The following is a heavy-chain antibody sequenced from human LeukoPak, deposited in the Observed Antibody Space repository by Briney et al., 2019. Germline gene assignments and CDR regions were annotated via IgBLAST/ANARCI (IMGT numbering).Heavy chain of an antibody. CDR1: GYTFNGYY. D-gene: IGHD1-26*01. CDR3: ARGRGGATTGLDH. CDR2: INSNSGAR. V-gene: IGHV1-2*02. Sequence: ASVKVSCKASGYTFNGYYMHWVRQAPGQGLESMGWINSNSGARNYGQKFQGRVTMSRDTAINTAYMELTSLTSDDTGVYCCARGRGGATTGLDHWGQGTLVTVSS. J-gene: IGHJ4*02.